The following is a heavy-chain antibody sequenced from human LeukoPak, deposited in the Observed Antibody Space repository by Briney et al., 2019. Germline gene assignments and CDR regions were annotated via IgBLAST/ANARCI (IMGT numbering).Heavy chain of an antibody. CDR3: ARDHGASAAAAVRYFDL. J-gene: IGHJ2*01. Sequence: ASVKVSCKASGGTFSSYTISWARQAPGQGLEWMGRIIPILGIANYAQKFQGRVTITADKSTSTAYMELSSLRSEDTAVYYCARDHGASAAAAVRYFDLWGRGTLVTVSS. V-gene: IGHV1-69*04. CDR1: GGTFSSYT. CDR2: IIPILGIA. D-gene: IGHD6-13*01.